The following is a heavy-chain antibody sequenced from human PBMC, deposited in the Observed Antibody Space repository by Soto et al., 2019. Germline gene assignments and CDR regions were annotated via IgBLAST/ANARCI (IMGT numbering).Heavy chain of an antibody. D-gene: IGHD6-13*01. CDR3: ARDSGIAAAGTGAFDI. J-gene: IGHJ3*02. CDR2: TYYRSKWYN. Sequence: TLSLTCAISGDSVSSNSAAWNWIRQSPSRGLEWLGRTYYRSKWYNDYAVSVKSRITINPDTSKNQFSLQLNSVTPEDTAVYYCARDSGIAAAGTGAFDIWGQGTMVTVSS. V-gene: IGHV6-1*01. CDR1: GDSVSSNSAA.